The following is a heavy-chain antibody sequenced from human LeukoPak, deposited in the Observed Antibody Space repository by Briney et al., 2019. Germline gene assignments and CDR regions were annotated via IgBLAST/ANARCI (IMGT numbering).Heavy chain of an antibody. D-gene: IGHD6-19*01. CDR2: IWYDGSNK. CDR3: ARELEIAVAGTLGY. V-gene: IGHV3-33*01. J-gene: IGHJ4*02. CDR1: GFTFSSYA. Sequence: PEGSLRLSCAASGFTFSSYAMHWVRQAPGKGLEWVAVIWYDGSNKYYADSVKGRFTISRDHSKNTLYLQMKSLRAEDTAVYYCARELEIAVAGTLGYWGQGTLVTVSS.